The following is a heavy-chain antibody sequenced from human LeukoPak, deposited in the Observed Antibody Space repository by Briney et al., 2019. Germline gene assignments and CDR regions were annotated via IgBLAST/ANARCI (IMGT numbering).Heavy chain of an antibody. V-gene: IGHV3-33*01. CDR3: ARDANFGYDAFDL. CDR1: GFTFSSYG. Sequence: AGGSLRLSCAASGFTFSSYGMHWVRQAPGKGLEWVAVIWDDGSNKYYADSVKGRFTISRDNSKNTLYLQVNSLRAEDTAVYYCARDANFGYDAFDLWGQGKMVIVSS. D-gene: IGHD3-10*01. J-gene: IGHJ3*01. CDR2: IWDDGSNK.